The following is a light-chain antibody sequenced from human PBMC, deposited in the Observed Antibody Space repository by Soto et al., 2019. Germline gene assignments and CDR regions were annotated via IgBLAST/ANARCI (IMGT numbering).Light chain of an antibody. V-gene: IGKV1-5*01. Sequence: DIQLTQSPSTLSAYVGDRVNMTCRASQSISDWLAWYQQKPGKAPELLISRASNLATGVPSRFSGSGSGTDFSLTLSGLQTDDSATYFCQEYKTYAFGPGTKVDI. CDR3: QEYKTYA. CDR1: QSISDW. J-gene: IGKJ2*01. CDR2: RAS.